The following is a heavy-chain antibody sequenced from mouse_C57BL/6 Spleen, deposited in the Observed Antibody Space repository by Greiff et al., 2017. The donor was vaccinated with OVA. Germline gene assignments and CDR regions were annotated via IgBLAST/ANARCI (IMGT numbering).Heavy chain of an antibody. J-gene: IGHJ2*01. D-gene: IGHD2-3*01. Sequence: QVQLQQPGAELVKPGASVKLSCKASGYTFTSYWMHWVKQRPGQGLEWIGMIHPNSGSTNYHEKFKSKATLTVDKSSSTAYMLLSSLTSENSAGYYCTRSWDGYPFDYWGQGTTLTVSS. CDR1: GYTFTSYW. V-gene: IGHV1-64*01. CDR3: TRSWDGYPFDY. CDR2: IHPNSGST.